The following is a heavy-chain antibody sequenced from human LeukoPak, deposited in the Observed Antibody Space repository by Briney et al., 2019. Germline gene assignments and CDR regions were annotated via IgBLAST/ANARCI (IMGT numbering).Heavy chain of an antibody. CDR1: GGSISSSSYY. V-gene: IGHV4-39*01. CDR2: IYYSGST. J-gene: IGHJ4*02. CDR3: AVVMGAVDY. D-gene: IGHD3-22*01. Sequence: SETLSLNCTVSGGSISSSSYYWGWTRQPPGKGLEWIGSIYYSGSTYYNPSLKSRVTISVDTSKNQFSLKLSSVTAADTAVYYCAVVMGAVDYWGQGTLVTVSS.